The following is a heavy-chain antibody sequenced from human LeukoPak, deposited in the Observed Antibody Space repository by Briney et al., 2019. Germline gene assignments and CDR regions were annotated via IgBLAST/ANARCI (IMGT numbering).Heavy chain of an antibody. CDR3: ARANTAMDPFDY. CDR1: GGSIRSGGYY. J-gene: IGHJ4*02. D-gene: IGHD5-18*01. V-gene: IGHV4-31*03. CDR2: IYYSGST. Sequence: SQTLSLTCTVSGGSIRSGGYYWSWIRQRPGKGLEWIGYIYYSGSTYYNPSLKSRVTISVDTSKNQFSLKLSSVTAADTAVYYRARANTAMDPFDYWGQGTLVTVSS.